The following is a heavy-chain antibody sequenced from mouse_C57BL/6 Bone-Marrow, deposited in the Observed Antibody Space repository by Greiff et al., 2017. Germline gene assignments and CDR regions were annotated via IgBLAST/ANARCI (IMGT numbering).Heavy chain of an antibody. J-gene: IGHJ3*01. CDR2: IDPENGDT. D-gene: IGHD1-1*01. V-gene: IGHV14-4*01. CDR3: TTGYYGSSFLSY. Sequence: VQLQQSGAELVRPGASVKLSCTASGFNIPDDYMHWVKQRPEQGLEWIGWIDPENGDTEYASKFQGKATITADTSSNTAYLQLSSLTSEDTAVYYCTTGYYGSSFLSYWGQGTLVTVSA. CDR1: GFNIPDDY.